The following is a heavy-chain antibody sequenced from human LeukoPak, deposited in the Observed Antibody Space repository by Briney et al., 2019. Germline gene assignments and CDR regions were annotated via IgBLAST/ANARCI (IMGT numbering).Heavy chain of an antibody. J-gene: IGHJ4*02. CDR2: IRYDGSNK. V-gene: IGHV3-30*02. Sequence: PGGSLRLSCAASGFTFSSYGMQWVRQAPGKGLEWVVFIRYDGSNKYYADSVKGRFTISRDNSKNTLYLQMNSLRAEDTAVYYCAKDLSRRPWTDAIDYWGQGTLVTVSS. CDR1: GFTFSSYG. D-gene: IGHD2/OR15-2a*01. CDR3: AKDLSRRPWTDAIDY.